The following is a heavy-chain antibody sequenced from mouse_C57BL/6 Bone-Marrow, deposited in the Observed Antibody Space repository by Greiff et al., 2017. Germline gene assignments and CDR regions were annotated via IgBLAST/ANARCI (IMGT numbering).Heavy chain of an antibody. D-gene: IGHD3-3*01. CDR2: ISYDGSN. Sequence: ESGPGLVKPSQSLSLTCSVTGYSITSGYYWNWIRQFPGNKLEWMGYISYDGSNNYNPSLKNRISITRDTSKNQFFLKLNSVTTEDTATYYCARSRGFAYWGQGTRVTVSA. J-gene: IGHJ3*01. V-gene: IGHV3-6*01. CDR1: GYSITSGYY. CDR3: ARSRGFAY.